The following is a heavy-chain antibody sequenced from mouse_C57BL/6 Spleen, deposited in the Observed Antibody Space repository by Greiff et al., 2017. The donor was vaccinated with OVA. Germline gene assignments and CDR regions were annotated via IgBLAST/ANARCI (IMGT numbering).Heavy chain of an antibody. Sequence: QVQLKQSGAELVRPGASVKLSCKASGYTFTDYYINWVKQRPGQGLEWIARIYPGSGNTYYNEKFKGKATLTAEKSSSTAYMQLSSLTSEDSAVYFCARDGAITTVVAYYFDYWGQGTTLTVSS. CDR3: ARDGAITTVVAYYFDY. CDR1: GYTFTDYY. V-gene: IGHV1-76*01. CDR2: IYPGSGNT. J-gene: IGHJ2*01. D-gene: IGHD1-1*01.